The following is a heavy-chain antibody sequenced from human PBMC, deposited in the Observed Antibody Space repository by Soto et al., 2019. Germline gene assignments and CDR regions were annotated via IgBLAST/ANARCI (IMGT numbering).Heavy chain of an antibody. J-gene: IGHJ4*02. D-gene: IGHD3-22*01. CDR2: ISYDGSNK. V-gene: IGHV3-30*18. CDR1: GFTFNNYG. CDR3: AKDLLGDSSGYHYGGDY. Sequence: QVQLVESGGGVVQPGRSLRLSCAASGFTFNNYGMHWVRQAPGKGLEWVSIISYDGSNKYYADSVMGRFTISRDNSKNTLYLQMNSLRDDDTAVYYCAKDLLGDSSGYHYGGDYWGQGTLVTVSS.